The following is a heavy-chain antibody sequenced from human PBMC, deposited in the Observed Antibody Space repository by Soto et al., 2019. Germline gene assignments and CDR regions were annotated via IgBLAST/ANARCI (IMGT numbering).Heavy chain of an antibody. Sequence: SETLSLTCAVYGGSFSGYYWTWIRQPPGKELEWIGEINHSGSTNYNPSLKSRVTISVDTSKNQFSLKLSSVTAADTAVYYCARTLYSYGPRFDYWGQGTLVTVSS. D-gene: IGHD5-18*01. J-gene: IGHJ4*02. CDR1: GGSFSGYY. CDR2: INHSGST. V-gene: IGHV4-34*01. CDR3: ARTLYSYGPRFDY.